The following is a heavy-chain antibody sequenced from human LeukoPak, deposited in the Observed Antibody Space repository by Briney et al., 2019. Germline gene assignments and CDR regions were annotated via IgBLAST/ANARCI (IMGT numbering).Heavy chain of an antibody. CDR3: ARLYAGAYTRLDP. Sequence: ASETLSLTRTVSGGSISGFHWSWIRQPPGKGLEYIGDVFYSGGTNYNSSLKSRLTISVDTSRNQFSLKLTSVTAADTAVYYCARLYAGAYTRLDPWGQGTLVAVSS. CDR1: GGSISGFH. D-gene: IGHD3-16*01. V-gene: IGHV4-59*08. CDR2: VFYSGGT. J-gene: IGHJ5*02.